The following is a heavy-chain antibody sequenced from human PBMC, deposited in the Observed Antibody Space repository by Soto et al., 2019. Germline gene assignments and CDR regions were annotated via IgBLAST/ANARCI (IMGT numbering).Heavy chain of an antibody. CDR1: GFTFSSYG. J-gene: IGHJ6*02. CDR2: ISYDGSNK. V-gene: IGHV3-30*18. CDR3: AKGMYVSYYGMDV. D-gene: IGHD2-8*01. Sequence: GGSLRPSCAASGFTFSSYGMHWVRQAPGKGLEWVAVISYDGSNKYYADSVKGRFTISRDNSKNTLYLQMNSLRAEDTAVYYCAKGMYVSYYGMDVWGQGTTVTVSS.